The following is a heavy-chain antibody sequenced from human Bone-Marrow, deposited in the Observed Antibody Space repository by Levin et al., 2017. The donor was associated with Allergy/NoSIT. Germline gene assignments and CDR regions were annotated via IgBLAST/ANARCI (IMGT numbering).Heavy chain of an antibody. J-gene: IGHJ6*01. CDR3: ARGGALRDYYYYGLDV. CDR1: GYTFSSYD. V-gene: IGHV1-8*01. D-gene: IGHD1-26*01. Sequence: ASVKVSCKASGYTFSSYDINWVRQASGQGLEWMGWMNPNSGNTYFAPIFRGRVTLTMNTSINTAYMELSSLTSEDTAVYYCARGGALRDYYYYGLDVWGQGTTVIVSS. CDR2: MNPNSGNT.